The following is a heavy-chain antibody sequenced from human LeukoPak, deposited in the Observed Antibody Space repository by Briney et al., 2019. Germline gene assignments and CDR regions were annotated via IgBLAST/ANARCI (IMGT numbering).Heavy chain of an antibody. CDR3: VKDSDLVLTGYLFDY. D-gene: IGHD3-9*01. V-gene: IGHV3-64D*06. Sequence: AGGSLRLSCSASGFTFSSYAMHWVRQAPGKGLEYVSAISSNGGSTYYADSVKGRFTISRDNSKNTLYLQMSSLRAEDTAVYYCVKDSDLVLTGYLFDYWGQGTLVTVSS. CDR2: ISSNGGST. J-gene: IGHJ4*02. CDR1: GFTFSSYA.